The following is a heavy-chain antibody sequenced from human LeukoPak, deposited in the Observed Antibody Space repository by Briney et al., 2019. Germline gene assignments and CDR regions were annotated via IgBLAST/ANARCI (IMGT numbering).Heavy chain of an antibody. CDR3: ARRHYGGNSDWFDP. CDR1: GGSITSNY. Sequence: SETLSLTCSVSGGSITSNYWSWIRQPPGKGLEWIGYVYYSGTYNYSPSIKSRVTISVDTSKNQFSLKLSSVTAADTAVYYCARRHYGGNSDWFDPWGQGTLVTVSS. V-gene: IGHV4-59*08. CDR2: VYYSGTY. D-gene: IGHD4-23*01. J-gene: IGHJ5*02.